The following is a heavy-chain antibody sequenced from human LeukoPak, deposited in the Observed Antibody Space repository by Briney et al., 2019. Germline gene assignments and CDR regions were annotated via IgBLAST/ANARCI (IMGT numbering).Heavy chain of an antibody. Sequence: SETLSLTCTVSGVSISSHYWTWIRQPPGKGLEWLGFISNSGSTKYNPSLKSRVTISLDTSKNQFSLKLSSVTAADTAVYYCARESGGQSIDSWGQGTLVTVSS. V-gene: IGHV4-4*08. CDR2: ISNSGST. CDR3: ARESGGQSIDS. D-gene: IGHD2-15*01. CDR1: GVSISSHY. J-gene: IGHJ4*02.